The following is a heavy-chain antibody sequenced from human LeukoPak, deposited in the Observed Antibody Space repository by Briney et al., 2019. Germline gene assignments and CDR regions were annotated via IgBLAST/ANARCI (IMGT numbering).Heavy chain of an antibody. D-gene: IGHD6-6*01. CDR1: GYTFTSYD. V-gene: IGHV1-8*03. Sequence: GASVKVSCKASGYTFTSYDINWVRQATGQGLEWMGWMNPNCGNTGYAQKFQGRVTITRNTSISTAYMELSSLRSEDTAVYYCARRASIAARPGNWFDPWGQGTLVTVSS. CDR3: ARRASIAARPGNWFDP. J-gene: IGHJ5*02. CDR2: MNPNCGNT.